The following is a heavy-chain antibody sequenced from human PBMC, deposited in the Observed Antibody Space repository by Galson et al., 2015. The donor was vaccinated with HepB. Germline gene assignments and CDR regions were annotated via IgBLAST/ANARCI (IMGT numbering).Heavy chain of an antibody. D-gene: IGHD3-22*01. CDR3: ARVPLLFVDAVGYDAFDI. CDR1: GDSVSSDSAT. V-gene: IGHV6-1*01. CDR2: TYYRSKWHN. Sequence: CAISGDSVSSDSATWNWIRQSPSRGLEWLGRTYYRSKWHNDYAVSVKGRTTINADTSKNQISLHLNSVSPEDTAVYYCARVPLLFVDAVGYDAFDIWGQGTLVIVSS. J-gene: IGHJ3*02.